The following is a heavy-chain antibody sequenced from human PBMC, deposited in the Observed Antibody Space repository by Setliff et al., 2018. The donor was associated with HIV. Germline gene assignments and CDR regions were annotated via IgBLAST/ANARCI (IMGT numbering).Heavy chain of an antibody. D-gene: IGHD6-19*01. V-gene: IGHV3-30*02. J-gene: IGHJ4*02. Sequence: GGSLRLSCAASGFTFTSHGMHWVRQAPGKGLEWVSFIRYDGNNKYYTESVKGRFTISRDNSKKTLYLQMNRLRAEDTAVYYCAMSPYSSGLFDYWGQGTLVTVSS. CDR3: AMSPYSSGLFDY. CDR2: IRYDGNNK. CDR1: GFTFTSHG.